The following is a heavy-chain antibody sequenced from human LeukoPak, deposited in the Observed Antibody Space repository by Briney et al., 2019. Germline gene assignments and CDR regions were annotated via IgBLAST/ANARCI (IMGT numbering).Heavy chain of an antibody. J-gene: IGHJ4*02. V-gene: IGHV4-59*01. CDR3: ARAGYYYDSSGYYEGAYYFDY. CDR1: GGSISGYY. CDR2: IYYSGST. D-gene: IGHD3-22*01. Sequence: SETLSLTCTVSGGSISGYYWSWIRQPPGKGLEWIGYIYYSGSTNYNPSLKSRVTISVDTSKNQFSLKLSSVTAADTAVYYCARAGYYYDSSGYYEGAYYFDYWGQGTLVTVSS.